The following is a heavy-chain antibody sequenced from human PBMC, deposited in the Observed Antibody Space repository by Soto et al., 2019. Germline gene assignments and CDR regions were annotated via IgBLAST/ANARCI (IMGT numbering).Heavy chain of an antibody. D-gene: IGHD3-3*02. Sequence: PSQTLSLTCVISGDSFSSNSAAWNWIRQSPSRGLEWLGRTYYRSKWYNDYAVSVKSRITINPDTSKNQFSLQLNSVTPEDTAVYYCARGSILTVGDAFDIWGQGTMVTVSS. J-gene: IGHJ3*02. CDR3: ARGSILTVGDAFDI. CDR2: TYYRSKWYN. CDR1: GDSFSSNSAA. V-gene: IGHV6-1*01.